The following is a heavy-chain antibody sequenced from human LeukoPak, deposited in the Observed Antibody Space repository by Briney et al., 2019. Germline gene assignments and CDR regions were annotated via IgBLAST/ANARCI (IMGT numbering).Heavy chain of an antibody. CDR2: ISGSGGST. CDR1: GFTFSSYA. J-gene: IGHJ4*02. D-gene: IGHD3-3*01. V-gene: IGHV3-23*01. CDR3: AKADDFWSGYFDY. Sequence: SGGSLRLSCAASGFTFSSYAMSWVRQAPGKGLEWVSAISGSGGSTYYADSVKGRFTISRDNSKNTLYLQMNSLRAEDTAVYYCAKADDFWSGYFDYWGQGTLVTVSS.